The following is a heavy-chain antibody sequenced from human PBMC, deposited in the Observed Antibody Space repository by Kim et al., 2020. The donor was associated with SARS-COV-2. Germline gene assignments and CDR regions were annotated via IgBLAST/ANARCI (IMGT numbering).Heavy chain of an antibody. J-gene: IGHJ5*02. D-gene: IGHD2-15*01. CDR1: GNNFASFW. V-gene: IGHV5-51*01. CDR2: IYASDSKT. Sequence: GESLKISCKASGNNFASFWIGWVRQVPGKGPEWMGVIYASDSKTRYNPSFQGQVTLSVDKSINTAYLQGNRLKASDTAIYFCARRLYGGTWFDPWGQGTLVTVSS. CDR3: ARRLYGGTWFDP.